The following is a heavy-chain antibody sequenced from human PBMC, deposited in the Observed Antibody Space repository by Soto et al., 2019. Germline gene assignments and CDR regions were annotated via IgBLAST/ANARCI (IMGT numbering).Heavy chain of an antibody. V-gene: IGHV3-21*01. CDR2: ISSSSSYI. D-gene: IGHD1-26*01. Sequence: EVQLVESGGGLVKPGGSLRLSCAVSGFTFTSHSMNWVRQAPGKGLEWVSSISSSSSYIYYADSVKGRFTISRDNAKNSLYLQMNSLRAEDTAVYYCARSVTVSYSSWFDPWCQGTLVTVSS. CDR1: GFTFTSHS. J-gene: IGHJ5*02. CDR3: ARSVTVSYSSWFDP.